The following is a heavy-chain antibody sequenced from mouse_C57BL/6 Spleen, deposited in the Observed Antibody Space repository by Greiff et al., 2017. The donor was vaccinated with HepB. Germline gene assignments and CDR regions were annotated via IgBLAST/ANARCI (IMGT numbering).Heavy chain of an antibody. CDR2: IDPEDGDT. CDR1: GFNIKDYY. CDR3: TTLRNYYGSSTHYYAMDY. D-gene: IGHD1-1*01. V-gene: IGHV14-1*01. J-gene: IGHJ4*01. Sequence: VQLQQSGAELVRPGASVKLSCTASGFNIKDYYMHWVKQRPEQGLEWIGRIDPEDGDTEYAPKFQGKATMTADTSSNTAYLQLSSLTSEDTAVYYCTTLRNYYGSSTHYYAMDYWGQGTSVTVTS.